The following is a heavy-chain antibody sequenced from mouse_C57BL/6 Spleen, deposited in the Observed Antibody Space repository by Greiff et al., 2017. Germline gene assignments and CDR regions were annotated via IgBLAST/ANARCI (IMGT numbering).Heavy chain of an antibody. CDR2: ISSGSSTI. J-gene: IGHJ2*01. Sequence: EVKLMESGGGLVKPGGSLKLSCAASGFTFSDYGMHWVRQAPGEGLEWVAYISSGSSTIYYADTVKGRFTISRDNAKNTLFLQMTSLRSEDTAMYYCARNWEGYFDYWGQGTTLTVSS. CDR1: GFTFSDYG. V-gene: IGHV5-17*01. CDR3: ARNWEGYFDY. D-gene: IGHD4-1*01.